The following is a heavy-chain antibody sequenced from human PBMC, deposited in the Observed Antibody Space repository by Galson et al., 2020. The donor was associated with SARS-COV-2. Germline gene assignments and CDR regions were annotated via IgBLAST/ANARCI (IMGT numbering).Heavy chain of an antibody. D-gene: IGHD6-25*01. Sequence: LKISCTPSVFTFSNHALHRVRQAPGKGLERVAIITYTGRHEYNADSVKGRFTISRDNSKNTLYLQMESLRIEDTAVYYCAREGPAATTSEIDYWGQGALVTVSS. J-gene: IGHJ4*02. CDR2: ITYTGRHE. CDR1: VFTFSNHA. CDR3: AREGPAATTSEIDY. V-gene: IGHV3-30*04.